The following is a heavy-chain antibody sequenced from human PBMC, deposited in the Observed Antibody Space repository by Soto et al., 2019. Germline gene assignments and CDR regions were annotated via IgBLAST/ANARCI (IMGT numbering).Heavy chain of an antibody. D-gene: IGHD6-19*01. CDR2: INPNSGGT. J-gene: IGHJ6*02. Sequence: ASVKVSCKASGYTFTGYYMHWVRQAPGQGLEWMGWINPNSGGTNYAQKFQGWVTMTRDTSISTAYMELSRLRSDDTAVYYCARGGYSSGWYYYYGMAVWGQETAVTVSS. CDR1: GYTFTGYY. V-gene: IGHV1-2*04. CDR3: ARGGYSSGWYYYYGMAV.